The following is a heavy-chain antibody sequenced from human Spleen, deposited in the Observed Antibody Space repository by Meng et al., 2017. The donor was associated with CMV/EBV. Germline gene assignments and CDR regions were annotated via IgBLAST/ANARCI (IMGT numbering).Heavy chain of an antibody. CDR3: AHSHPGIAVAGTHFDY. Sequence: QITLKESGPTLVKPPQTLALTCTFSGFSLSTSGMGVGWIRQPPGKALEWLALIYWDDDKRYSPSLKSRLTITKDTSKNQVVLTMTNMDPVDTATYYCAHSHPGIAVAGTHFDYWGQGTLVTVSS. D-gene: IGHD6-19*01. V-gene: IGHV2-5*02. J-gene: IGHJ4*02. CDR1: GFSLSTSGMG. CDR2: IYWDDDK.